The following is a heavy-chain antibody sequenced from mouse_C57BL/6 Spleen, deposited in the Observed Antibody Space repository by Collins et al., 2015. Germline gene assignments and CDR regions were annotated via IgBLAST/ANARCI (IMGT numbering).Heavy chain of an antibody. V-gene: IGHV1-64*01. D-gene: IGHD4-1*01. CDR1: GYTFTSYW. CDR2: IHPNSDNT. CDR3: ARDLGPPYWYFDV. J-gene: IGHJ1*03. Sequence: QVQLQQPGAELVKPGASVKLSCKASGYTFTSYWMHWVKQRPGQGLEWIGMIHPNSDNTIYNEKFKSKATLTVDKSSGTAYMQLSSLTSEDSAVYYCARDLGPPYWYFDVWGTGTTVTVSS.